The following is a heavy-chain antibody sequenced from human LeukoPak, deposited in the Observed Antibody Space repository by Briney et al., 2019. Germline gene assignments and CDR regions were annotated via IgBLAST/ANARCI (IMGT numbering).Heavy chain of an antibody. Sequence: GASVKFCCKASGYTFTGYYIHWVRQAPGQGLEWMAWINPNSGGTNYAQKFQGRVTMTRDTSISTAYMELSRLRSDDTAVYYCARGETTVTYFDYWGQGTLVTVSS. V-gene: IGHV1-2*02. CDR3: ARGETTVTYFDY. CDR2: INPNSGGT. CDR1: GYTFTGYY. D-gene: IGHD4-17*01. J-gene: IGHJ4*02.